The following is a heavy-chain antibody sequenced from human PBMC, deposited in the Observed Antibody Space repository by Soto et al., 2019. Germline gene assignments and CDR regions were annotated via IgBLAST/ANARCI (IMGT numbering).Heavy chain of an antibody. J-gene: IGHJ5*02. V-gene: IGHV4-59*01. CDR2: IYYSGST. CDR1: GGSISSYY. D-gene: IGHD2-15*01. CDR3: ARGGDIYWFDP. Sequence: TSETLSLTCTVSGGSISSYYLSWIRQPPGKGLEWIGYIYYSGSTNYNPSLKSRVTISVDTSKNQFSLKLSSVTAADTAVYYCARGGDIYWFDPWGQGTLVTVSS.